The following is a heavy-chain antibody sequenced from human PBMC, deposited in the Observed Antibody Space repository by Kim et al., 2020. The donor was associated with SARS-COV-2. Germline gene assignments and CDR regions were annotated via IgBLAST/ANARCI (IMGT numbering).Heavy chain of an antibody. Sequence: SVKGRFTISSDNAKNTLYLQMNSLRAEDTAVYYCARGQAEYYDILTGYFNWGQGTLVTVSS. D-gene: IGHD3-9*01. J-gene: IGHJ4*02. CDR3: ARGQAEYYDILTGYFN. V-gene: IGHV3-74*01.